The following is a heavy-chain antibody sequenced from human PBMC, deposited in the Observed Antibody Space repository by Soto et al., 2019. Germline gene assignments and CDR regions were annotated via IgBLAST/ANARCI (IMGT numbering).Heavy chain of an antibody. CDR2: IYYSGST. CDR3: ESGIFVSGSWSGYPNWFEP. D-gene: IGHD3-3*01. V-gene: IGHV4-31*03. Sequence: QVQLQESGPGLVKPSQTLSLTCTVSGGSISSGGYYWSWIRQHPGKGLEWIGYIYYSGSTYYNPSPKSRVTISVATDKNQFYLKLSSVTAADTAVYYCESGIFVSGSWSGYPNWFEPWGQGTLVNVSS. CDR1: GGSISSGGYY. J-gene: IGHJ5*01.